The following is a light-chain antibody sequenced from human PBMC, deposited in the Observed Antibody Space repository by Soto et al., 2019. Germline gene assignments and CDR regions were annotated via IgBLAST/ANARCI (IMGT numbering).Light chain of an antibody. J-gene: IGLJ1*01. V-gene: IGLV2-8*01. CDR1: SSDVGGYNF. CDR2: EVS. Sequence: ALTQPPSASGSPGQSVTISCTGTSSDVGGYNFVSWYQQHPGKAPKLIISEVSKRPSGVPDRFSGSKSGNTASLTVSGLQAEDEADYYCSAYAGSSNGVFGTGTKLTVL. CDR3: SAYAGSSNGV.